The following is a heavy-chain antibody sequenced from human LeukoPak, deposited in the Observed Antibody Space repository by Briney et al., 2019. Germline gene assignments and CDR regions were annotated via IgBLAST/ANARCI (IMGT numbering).Heavy chain of an antibody. Sequence: GGSPRLSCAASGFTFSSYAMSWVRQAPGKGLEWVSAISGSGGSTYYADSVKGRFTISRDNSKNTLYLQMNSLRAEDTAVYYCARDRGDCSSGECRSDYFDYWGQGTLVTVSS. J-gene: IGHJ4*02. V-gene: IGHV3-23*01. CDR1: GFTFSSYA. CDR2: ISGSGGST. D-gene: IGHD6-19*01. CDR3: ARDRGDCSSGECRSDYFDY.